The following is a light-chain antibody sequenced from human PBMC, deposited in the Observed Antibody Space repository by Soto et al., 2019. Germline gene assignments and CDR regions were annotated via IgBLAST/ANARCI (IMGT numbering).Light chain of an antibody. Sequence: EIVMTQSPATLSVSPGETATLSCRASQSVAGNLAWYQQKPGQPPRLLIYGVSTRATGVPARFSGSGSETDFTLTISNLQSEDCAVYYCQHYNNWPPYTFGQGTKVDIK. CDR1: QSVAGN. J-gene: IGKJ2*01. CDR3: QHYNNWPPYT. CDR2: GVS. V-gene: IGKV3-15*01.